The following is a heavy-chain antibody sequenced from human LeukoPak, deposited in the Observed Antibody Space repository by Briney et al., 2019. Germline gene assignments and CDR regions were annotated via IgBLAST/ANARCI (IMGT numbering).Heavy chain of an antibody. Sequence: SEILSLTCAVYGGSFSGYHWSWVRQPPGKGQEWIVEINHSGSTNYNPSLTSRVTISVDTSKNQFSLKVNSVSVADTAVYYCARGRGVTGTQGLLDSWGQGNMVTVSS. CDR1: GGSFSGYH. V-gene: IGHV4-34*01. J-gene: IGHJ4*02. D-gene: IGHD1-1*01. CDR3: ARGRGVTGTQGLLDS. CDR2: INHSGST.